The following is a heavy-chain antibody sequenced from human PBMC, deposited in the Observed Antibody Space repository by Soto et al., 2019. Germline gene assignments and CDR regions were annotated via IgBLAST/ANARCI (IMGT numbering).Heavy chain of an antibody. J-gene: IGHJ4*02. D-gene: IGHD6-13*01. V-gene: IGHV3-21*01. CDR1: GFTFSSYS. CDR3: ARDRTGSSSLYLTPKSYFDY. CDR2: ISSSSSYI. Sequence: PGGSLRLSCAPSGFTFSSYSVKWVRQSPGKGLEWVSSISSSSSYIYYADSVKGRFTISRDNAKNSLYLQMNSLRAEDTAVYYCARDRTGSSSLYLTPKSYFDYWGQGTLVTVSS.